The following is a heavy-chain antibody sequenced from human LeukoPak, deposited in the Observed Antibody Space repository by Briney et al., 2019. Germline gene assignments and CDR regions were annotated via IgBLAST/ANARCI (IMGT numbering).Heavy chain of an antibody. V-gene: IGHV1-69*04. J-gene: IGHJ6*02. Sequence: SVKVSFKASGGTFSSYAISWVRQAPGQGLEWMGRIIPILGIANYAQKFQGRVTITADKSTSTAYMELSGLRSEDTAVYYCARLGTHYYYYGMDVWGQGTMVTVSS. D-gene: IGHD1-14*01. CDR1: GGTFSSYA. CDR3: ARLGTHYYYYGMDV. CDR2: IIPILGIA.